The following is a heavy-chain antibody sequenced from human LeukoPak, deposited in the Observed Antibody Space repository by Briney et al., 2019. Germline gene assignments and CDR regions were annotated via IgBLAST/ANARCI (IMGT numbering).Heavy chain of an antibody. CDR1: GFAFDDYA. CDR3: AKDWGSGWYGIFDF. CDR2: ISWNSGSI. Sequence: GGSLRLSCAASGFAFDDYAMHWVRQAPGKGLESVSGISWNSGSIGYADSVKGRFTISRDNAKNSLYLQMNSLRPEDTALYYCAKDWGSGWYGIFDFWGQGTLVTVSS. J-gene: IGHJ4*02. V-gene: IGHV3-9*01. D-gene: IGHD6-19*01.